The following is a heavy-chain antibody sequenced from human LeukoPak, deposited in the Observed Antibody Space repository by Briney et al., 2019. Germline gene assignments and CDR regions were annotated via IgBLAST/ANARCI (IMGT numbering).Heavy chain of an antibody. CDR3: ARDIGLGY. CDR2: IYYSGST. J-gene: IGHJ4*02. V-gene: IGHV4-59*01. D-gene: IGHD3-10*01. CDR1: GFTFSSYA. Sequence: GSLRLSCAASGFTFSSYAMSWVRQAPGKGLEWIGYIYYSGSTNYNPSLKSRVTISVDTSKNQFSLKLSSVTAADTAVYYCARDIGLGYWGQGTLVTVSS.